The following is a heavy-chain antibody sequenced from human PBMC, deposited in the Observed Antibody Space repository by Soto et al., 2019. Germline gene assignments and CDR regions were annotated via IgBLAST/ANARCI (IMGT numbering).Heavy chain of an antibody. Sequence: GASVKVSCKASGGTFSSYAISWVRQAPGQGLEWMGGIIPIFGTANYAQKFQGRVTITADESTSTAYMELSSLRSEDTAAYYCARDLRDSSGYRLDYWGQGTLVTVSS. CDR1: GGTFSSYA. V-gene: IGHV1-69*13. CDR3: ARDLRDSSGYRLDY. J-gene: IGHJ4*02. CDR2: IIPIFGTA. D-gene: IGHD3-22*01.